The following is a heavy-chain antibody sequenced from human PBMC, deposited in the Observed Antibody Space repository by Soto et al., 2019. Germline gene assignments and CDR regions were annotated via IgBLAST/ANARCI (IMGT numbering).Heavy chain of an antibody. CDR3: ASYDSSGYYPNWFDP. D-gene: IGHD3-22*01. CDR1: GYTFTSYG. V-gene: IGHV1-18*01. CDR2: ISAYNGNT. J-gene: IGHJ5*02. Sequence: ASVKVSCKASGYTFTSYGISWVRQAPVQGLEWMGWISAYNGNTNYAQKLQGRVTMTTDTSTSTAYMELRSLRSDDTAVYYCASYDSSGYYPNWFDPWGQGTLVTVSS.